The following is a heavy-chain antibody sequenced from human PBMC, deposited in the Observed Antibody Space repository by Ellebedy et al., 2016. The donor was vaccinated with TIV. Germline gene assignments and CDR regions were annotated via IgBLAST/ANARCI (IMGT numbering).Heavy chain of an antibody. J-gene: IGHJ4*02. CDR1: GGSISSGGYY. CDR3: ARDSIYCSGGSRFFLFDY. CDR2: IYYSGST. V-gene: IGHV4-31*03. D-gene: IGHD2-15*01. Sequence: SETLSLXXTVSGGSISSGGYYWSWIRQHPGKGLEWIGYIYYSGSTYYNPSLKSRVTISVDTSKNQFSLKLSSVTAADTAVYYCARDSIYCSGGSRFFLFDYWGQGTLVTVSS.